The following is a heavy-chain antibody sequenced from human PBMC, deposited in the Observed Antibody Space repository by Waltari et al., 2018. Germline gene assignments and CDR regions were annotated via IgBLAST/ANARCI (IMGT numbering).Heavy chain of an antibody. CDR1: GYSFTSYN. J-gene: IGHJ6*03. V-gene: IGHV1-8*03. D-gene: IGHD3-10*01. Sequence: QVQLVQSGAEVXKPGASVKVSCKASGYSFTSYNINWVRQAAGQGLEWMGWMNPTSGSTGYAQKFQDRVTITRNTSIGTAYMELRSLRSEDTAVYYCARXYGSGTYYYMDVWXXGTTVTVSS. CDR3: ARXYGSGTYYYMDV. CDR2: MNPTSGST.